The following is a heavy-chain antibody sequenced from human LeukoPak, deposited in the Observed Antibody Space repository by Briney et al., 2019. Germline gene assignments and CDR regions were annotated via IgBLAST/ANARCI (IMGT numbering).Heavy chain of an antibody. CDR1: GGSFSGYY. CDR3: ARVQDDSLH. J-gene: IGHJ4*02. V-gene: IGHV4-34*01. Sequence: PSETLSLTCAVYGGSFSGYYWSCIRQPPGKGLECIGEINHSGSTNYNPYLKSGVTISVDTPKNQLSPELISVTAAETAVYYCARVQDDSLHWGQGTLVTVSS. D-gene: IGHD3-3*01. CDR2: INHSGST.